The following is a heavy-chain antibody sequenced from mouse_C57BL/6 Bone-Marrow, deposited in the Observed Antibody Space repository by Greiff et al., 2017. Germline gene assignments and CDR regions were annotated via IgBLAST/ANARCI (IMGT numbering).Heavy chain of an antibody. CDR1: GYTFTSYG. D-gene: IGHD4-1*01. V-gene: IGHV1-81*01. J-gene: IGHJ3*01. CDR3: ARGGLGRFAY. Sequence: VQGVESGAELARPGASVKLSCKASGYTFTSYGISWVKQRTGQGLEWIGEIYPRSGNTYYNEKFKGKATLTADKSSSTAYMELRSLTSEDSAVYFCARGGLGRFAYWGQGTLVTVSA. CDR2: IYPRSGNT.